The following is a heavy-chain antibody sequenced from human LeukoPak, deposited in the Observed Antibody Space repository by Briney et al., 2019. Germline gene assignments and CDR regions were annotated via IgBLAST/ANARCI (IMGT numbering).Heavy chain of an antibody. CDR2: ISFSSSTT. D-gene: IGHD3-22*01. CDR1: GFTFSSYS. J-gene: IGHJ3*02. V-gene: IGHV3-48*02. CDR3: ARDRDYYDSNSFSPDAFDI. Sequence: GGSLRLSCAASGFTFSSYSMNWVRQAPGRGLEWVSYISFSSSTTYYADSVEGRCTISRDNAKKSLYLQMNSLRDEDTAVYYCARDRDYYDSNSFSPDAFDIWGQGTMVTVSS.